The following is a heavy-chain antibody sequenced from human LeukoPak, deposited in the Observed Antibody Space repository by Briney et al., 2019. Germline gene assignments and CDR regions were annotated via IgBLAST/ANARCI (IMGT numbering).Heavy chain of an antibody. CDR2: VNTNSGGT. CDR1: GYTFTEHS. CDR3: SRDSVDSSGQGALQH. D-gene: IGHD3-22*01. J-gene: IGHJ1*01. Sequence: ASVKVSCKASGYTFTEHSLYWVRQAPGQGLEWVGWVNTNSGGTSYAQRFQGRVTITRDTSINTAYMELNRLTSEDTAVYYCSRDSVDSSGQGALQHWGQGTLVTVSS. V-gene: IGHV1-2*02.